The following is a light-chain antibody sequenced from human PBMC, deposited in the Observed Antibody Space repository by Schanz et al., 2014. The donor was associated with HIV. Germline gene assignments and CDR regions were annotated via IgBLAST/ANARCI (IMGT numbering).Light chain of an antibody. CDR2: EVT. J-gene: IGLJ1*01. V-gene: IGLV2-8*01. CDR1: RSDIGNYDF. CDR3: SSYSSESSPYV. Sequence: QSALTQPPSASGSPGQSVTISCTGTRSDIGNYDFVSWYQQHPGQAPKLIIYEVTKRPSGVPARFSGSKSDNTASLTVSGLQAEDEADYYCSSYSSESSPYVFGTGTKLTVL.